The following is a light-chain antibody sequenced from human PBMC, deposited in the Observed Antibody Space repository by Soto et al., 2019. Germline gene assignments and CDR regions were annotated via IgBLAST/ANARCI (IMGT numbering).Light chain of an antibody. Sequence: QSVLTQPASVSGSAGQSITISCTGTGSDVGGYDYVSWYQHHPGKAPKVMIYEVTNRPSGVSNRFSASKSGNTASLTISGLLAEDEADYYCSSYTSSSTYVFGTGTKVTVL. V-gene: IGLV2-14*01. CDR1: GSDVGGYDY. J-gene: IGLJ1*01. CDR2: EVT. CDR3: SSYTSSSTYV.